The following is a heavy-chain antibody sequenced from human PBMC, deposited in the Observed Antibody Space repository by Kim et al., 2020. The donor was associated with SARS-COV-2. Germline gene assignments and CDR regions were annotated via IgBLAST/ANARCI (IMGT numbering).Heavy chain of an antibody. D-gene: IGHD3-10*01. Sequence: GGSLRLSCAASGFIFSSYWMSWVRQAPGKGLEWVANIKQDGSEKYYVDSVKGRFTISRDNAKNSLYLQMNSLRAEDTAVYYCASIVVLLWFGELLGGYYFDYWGQGTLVTVSS. V-gene: IGHV3-7*05. CDR3: ASIVVLLWFGELLGGYYFDY. CDR1: GFIFSSYW. CDR2: IKQDGSEK. J-gene: IGHJ4*02.